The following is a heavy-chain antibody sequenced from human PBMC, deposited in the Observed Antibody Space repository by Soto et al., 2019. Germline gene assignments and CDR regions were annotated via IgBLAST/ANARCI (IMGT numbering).Heavy chain of an antibody. Sequence: SATLSLTCTVSGGSVSSGSYYWSWIRQPPGKGLEWIGYIYYSGSTNYNPSLKSRVTISVDTSKNQFSLKLSSVTAADTAVYYCARSXTIFGVVQSIAAYGMDVWGQGTTVTVSS. D-gene: IGHD3-3*01. V-gene: IGHV4-61*01. CDR2: IYYSGST. CDR3: ARSXTIFGVVQSIAAYGMDV. J-gene: IGHJ6*01. CDR1: GGSVSSGSYY.